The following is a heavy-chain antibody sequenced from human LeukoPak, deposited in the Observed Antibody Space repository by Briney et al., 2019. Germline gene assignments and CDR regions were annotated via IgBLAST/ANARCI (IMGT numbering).Heavy chain of an antibody. Sequence: PGGSLRLSCAASGFTFSSYAMSWVRQAPGKGLEWVSAISGSGGSTYYADSVKGRFTISRDNSKNPLYLQMNSLRAEDTAVYYCAKDQYYDSRSSGAFDIWGQGTMVTVSS. CDR3: AKDQYYDSRSSGAFDI. CDR2: ISGSGGST. CDR1: GFTFSSYA. D-gene: IGHD3-22*01. V-gene: IGHV3-23*01. J-gene: IGHJ3*02.